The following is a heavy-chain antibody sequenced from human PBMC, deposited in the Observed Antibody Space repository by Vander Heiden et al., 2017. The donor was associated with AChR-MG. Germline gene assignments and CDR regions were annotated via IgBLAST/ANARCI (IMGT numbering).Heavy chain of an antibody. Sequence: QVQLVEAGGGVVQPGRSLRSSWAASGFPFTSNGMHWVRQAPGKGLEWVAVISYDGSNKYYADSVKGRFTISRDNSKNTLYLQMNSLRAEDTAVYYCAKDPWGVPAGDDEYFQHWGQGTLVTVSS. V-gene: IGHV3-30*18. J-gene: IGHJ1*01. CDR2: ISYDGSNK. D-gene: IGHD2-2*01. CDR3: AKDPWGVPAGDDEYFQH. CDR1: GFPFTSNG.